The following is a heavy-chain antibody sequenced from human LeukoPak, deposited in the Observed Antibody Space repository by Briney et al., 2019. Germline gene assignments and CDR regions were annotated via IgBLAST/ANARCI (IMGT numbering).Heavy chain of an antibody. CDR2: ISGSGGST. CDR1: GFTFSTYA. CDR3: AKDKGIAAAPLDYMDV. V-gene: IGHV3-23*01. J-gene: IGHJ6*03. D-gene: IGHD6-13*01. Sequence: GGSLRLSCAVSGFTFSTYAMTWVRQAPGKELEWVSAISGSGGSTYYADSVKGRFTISRDNSKNTLYLQMNSLRVEDTAVYYCAKDKGIAAAPLDYMDVWGKGTTVTVSS.